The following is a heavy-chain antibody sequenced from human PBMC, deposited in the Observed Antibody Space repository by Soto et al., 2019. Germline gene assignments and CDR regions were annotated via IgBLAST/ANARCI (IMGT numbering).Heavy chain of an antibody. CDR2: INPILSMS. CDR1: GDTFTFYS. V-gene: IGHV1-69*02. Sequence: QVQLVQSGAEVKKPGSSVRVSCKASGDTFTFYSINWVRQAPGLGLEWMGRINPILSMSNYAQRFQGRVTMTADTSTSTAYMELCSLRSEDTAMYYCASSYGSGYRAFDYWGQGALVTVSS. D-gene: IGHD3-10*01. J-gene: IGHJ4*02. CDR3: ASSYGSGYRAFDY.